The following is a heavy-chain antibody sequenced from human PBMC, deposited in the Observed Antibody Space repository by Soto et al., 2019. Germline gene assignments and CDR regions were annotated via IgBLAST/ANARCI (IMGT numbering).Heavy chain of an antibody. CDR2: VNPSGGHT. V-gene: IGHV1-46*01. D-gene: IGHD2-21*02. Sequence: QVQLVQSGAEVKKPGASVKVSCKASGDTFTDYYIHWVRQAPGQGLEWMGTVNPSGGHTTYAQHFLGRMTMTRDTSTSTLYMALTSLTSEDTAVYYCARGGNVGVVTAALDYWGQGTLVTVSS. CDR1: GDTFTDYY. CDR3: ARGGNVGVVTAALDY. J-gene: IGHJ4*02.